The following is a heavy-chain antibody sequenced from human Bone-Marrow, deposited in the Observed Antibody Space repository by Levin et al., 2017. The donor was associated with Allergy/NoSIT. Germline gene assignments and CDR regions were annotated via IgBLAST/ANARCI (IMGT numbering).Heavy chain of an antibody. V-gene: IGHV3-23*01. D-gene: IGHD3-9*01. CDR1: GFTFSNYG. J-gene: IGHJ3*02. CDR2: ISRSGGDT. CDR3: AKIRNPAGYFDNPFDI. Sequence: GGSLRLSCEASGFTFSNYGMSWVRQAPGKGLVWISSISRSGGDTYDADSVKGRFTTSRDNSKNTIYLQMNSLRVEDTAIYYCAKIRNPAGYFDNPFDIWGQGTMVTVSS.